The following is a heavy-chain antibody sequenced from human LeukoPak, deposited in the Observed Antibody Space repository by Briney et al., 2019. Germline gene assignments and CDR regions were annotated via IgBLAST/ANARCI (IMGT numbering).Heavy chain of an antibody. D-gene: IGHD6-19*01. CDR2: IKQDGSEK. J-gene: IGHJ4*02. CDR3: ARDQWLVYYFDY. CDR1: GFTFSSYW. V-gene: IGHV3-7*01. Sequence: PGGSLRLSCAASGFTFSSYWMSWVRQAPGKGLEWVANIKQDGSEKYYVDSVKGRFTISRDNAKNALYLQMNSLRDEDTAVYYCARDQWLVYYFDYWGQGTLVTVSS.